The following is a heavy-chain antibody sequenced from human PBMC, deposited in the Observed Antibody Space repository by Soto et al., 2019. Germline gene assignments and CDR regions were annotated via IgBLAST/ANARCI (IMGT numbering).Heavy chain of an antibody. D-gene: IGHD3-22*01. CDR3: ARHEYYDSSGYYYSNWFDP. Sequence: SETLPLTCAVYGGSFSGYYWSWIRQPPGKGLEWIGEINHSGSTNYNPSPKSRVTISVDTSKNQFSLKLSSVTAADTAVYYCARHEYYDSSGYYYSNWFDPWGQGTLVTSPQ. CDR2: INHSGST. V-gene: IGHV4-34*01. CDR1: GGSFSGYY. J-gene: IGHJ5*02.